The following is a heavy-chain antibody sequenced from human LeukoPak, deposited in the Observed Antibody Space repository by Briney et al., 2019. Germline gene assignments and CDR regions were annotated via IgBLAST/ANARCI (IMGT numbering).Heavy chain of an antibody. CDR1: GFIFSSYG. D-gene: IGHD3-10*01. CDR3: AKDRSAFFDY. CDR2: IRYDGSNK. Sequence: GGSLRLSCAASGFIFSSYGMHWVRQAPGKGLEWVAFIRYDGSNKFYADSVKGRFTISRDNSKNTLYLQVNSLRADDTAVYYCAKDRSAFFDYWGQGTLVTVSS. J-gene: IGHJ4*02. V-gene: IGHV3-30*02.